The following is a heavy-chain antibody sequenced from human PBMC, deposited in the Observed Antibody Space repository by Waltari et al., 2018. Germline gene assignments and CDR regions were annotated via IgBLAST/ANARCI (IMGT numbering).Heavy chain of an antibody. CDR1: GYKFRDYG. CDR3: ARVVTGVHEVNDN. V-gene: IGHV1-18*01. CDR2: IYVYNENT. J-gene: IGHJ4*02. Sequence: QVRLTHSGSAVKEPGASVKVSCKASGYKFRDYGISWVRKAPGQGLEWMGWIYVYNENTRFAEKFEDRVTLTTDKVTETVYMDLTDLRPDDTAVYYCARVVTGVHEVNDNWGQGTLVIVSS. D-gene: IGHD3-16*02.